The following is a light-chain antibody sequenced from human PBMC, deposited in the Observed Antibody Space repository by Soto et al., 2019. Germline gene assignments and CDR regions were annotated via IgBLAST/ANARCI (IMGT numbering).Light chain of an antibody. CDR1: SSDIGAYIY. V-gene: IGLV2-8*01. J-gene: IGLJ1*01. CDR2: EVS. Sequence: QSVLTQPPSASGSPGLSVTISCTGTSSDIGAYIYVSWYQQHPGKAPKLMISEVSRRPSGVPERFSGSKSGNTASLTVSGLQADDEADYYCSSFAATHTYIFGTGTKVTVL. CDR3: SSFAATHTYI.